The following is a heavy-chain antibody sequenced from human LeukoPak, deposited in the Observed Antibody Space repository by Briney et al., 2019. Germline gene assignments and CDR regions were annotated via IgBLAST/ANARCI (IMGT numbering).Heavy chain of an antibody. V-gene: IGHV4-30-4*01. J-gene: IGHJ5*02. Sequence: PSQTLSLTCTVPGGSISSGDYYWSWIRQPPGKGLEWIGYIYYSGSTYYNPSLKSRVTISVDTSKNQFSLKLSSVPAADTAVYYCARGSDCTNGVCYTSNWFDPWGQGTLVTVSS. CDR1: GGSISSGDYY. CDR2: IYYSGST. D-gene: IGHD2-8*01. CDR3: ARGSDCTNGVCYTSNWFDP.